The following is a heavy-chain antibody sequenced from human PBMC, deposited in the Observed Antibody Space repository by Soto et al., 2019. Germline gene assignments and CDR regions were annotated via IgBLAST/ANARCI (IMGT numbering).Heavy chain of an antibody. CDR3: ARDFHWNDYYYYYGMDV. J-gene: IGHJ6*02. CDR2: ISYDGSNK. CDR1: GFTFSSYA. D-gene: IGHD1-1*01. V-gene: IGHV3-30-3*01. Sequence: GGSLRLSCAASGFTFSSYAMHWVRQAPGKGLEWVAVISYDGSNKYYADSVKGRFTISRDNSKNTLYLQMNSLRAEDTAVYYCARDFHWNDYYYYYGMDVWGQGTTVTVSS.